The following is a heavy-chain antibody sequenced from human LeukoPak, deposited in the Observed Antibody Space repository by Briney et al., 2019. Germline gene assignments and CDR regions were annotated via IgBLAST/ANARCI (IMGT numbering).Heavy chain of an antibody. CDR3: ARGRDGDYPAYYYYGMDV. Sequence: PSETLSLTCAVYGGSFSGYYWSWLRQPPGKGLEWIGEINDSGSTNYNPSLTRRVTISVDTSKNQFSLKLRSVTAADTAVYYCARGRDGDYPAYYYYGMDVWGQATTVTVSS. J-gene: IGHJ6*02. CDR2: INDSGST. V-gene: IGHV4-34*01. CDR1: GGSFSGYY. D-gene: IGHD4-17*01.